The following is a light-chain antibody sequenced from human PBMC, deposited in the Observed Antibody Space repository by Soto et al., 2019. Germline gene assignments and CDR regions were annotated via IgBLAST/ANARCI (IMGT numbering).Light chain of an antibody. CDR2: GAS. CDR3: QQYNNWPGT. Sequence: EIVLTQSPGTLSLSPGERATLSCRASQTVSSRFLAWYQQKPGQAPRLLIYGASTRAAGSPDRFSGSGSGTEFTLTIDSLQSEDFAIYFCQQYNNWPGTFGGGTKVDIK. J-gene: IGKJ4*01. V-gene: IGKV3D-15*01. CDR1: QTVSSRF.